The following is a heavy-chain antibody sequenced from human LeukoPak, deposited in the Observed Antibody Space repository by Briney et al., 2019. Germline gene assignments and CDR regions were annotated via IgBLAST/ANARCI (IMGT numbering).Heavy chain of an antibody. V-gene: IGHV3-74*01. CDR1: GFTFSNYW. D-gene: IGHD1-26*01. J-gene: IGHJ6*03. Sequence: GGSLRLSCAASGFTFSNYWMHWVRQAPGKGLVWVSRINSDGSSISYADSVKGRFTISRDNAKNTPYLQMNSLRAEDTAVYYCARVSSGSYFGYYYYYMDVWGKGTTVTVSS. CDR2: INSDGSSI. CDR3: ARVSSGSYFGYYYYYMDV.